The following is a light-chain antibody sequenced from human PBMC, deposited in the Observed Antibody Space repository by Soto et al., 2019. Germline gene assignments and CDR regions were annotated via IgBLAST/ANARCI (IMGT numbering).Light chain of an antibody. V-gene: IGLV2-14*03. CDR1: SSDIGGYNY. Sequence: QSALTQPASLSGSPGQSITISCTGTSSDIGGYNYVSWYQQHPGNAPKLMISDVSNRPSGVSNRFSGSKSGNTASLTISGLQAEDEADYYCSSYRAGGTTHYVFGTGTKLTVL. J-gene: IGLJ1*01. CDR3: SSYRAGGTTHYV. CDR2: DVS.